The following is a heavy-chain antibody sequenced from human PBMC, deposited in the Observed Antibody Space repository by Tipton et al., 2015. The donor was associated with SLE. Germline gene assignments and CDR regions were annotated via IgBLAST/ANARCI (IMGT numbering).Heavy chain of an antibody. V-gene: IGHV4-4*07. J-gene: IGHJ6*03. D-gene: IGHD2-8*02. CDR2: IYTSGST. CDR1: GVSISSYY. CDR3: ARENVLVPTALSWGIPGRGIYYYMDV. Sequence: TLSLTCTVSGVSISSYYWSWIRQPAGKGLEWIGRIYTSGSTNYNPSLKSRVTMSVDTSKSQFSLNLSSVTAADTAVYYCARENVLVPTALSWGIPGRGIYYYMDVWGEGTTVTVSS.